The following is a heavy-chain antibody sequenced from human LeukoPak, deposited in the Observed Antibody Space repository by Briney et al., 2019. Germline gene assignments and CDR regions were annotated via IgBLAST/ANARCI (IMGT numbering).Heavy chain of an antibody. J-gene: IGHJ6*02. CDR3: ARAFSSWYGIYYYGMDV. Sequence: PGGSLRLSCAASGFTFSSYSMNWVRQAPGKGLEWVSSMSSSSSYIYYADSVKGRFTISRDNAKNSLYLQMNSLRAEDTAVYYCARAFSSWYGIYYYGMDVWGQGTTVTVSS. CDR1: GFTFSSYS. CDR2: MSSSSSYI. D-gene: IGHD6-13*01. V-gene: IGHV3-21*01.